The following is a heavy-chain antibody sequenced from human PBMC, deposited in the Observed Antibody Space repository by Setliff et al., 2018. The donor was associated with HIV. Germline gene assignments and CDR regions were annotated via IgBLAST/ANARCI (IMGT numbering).Heavy chain of an antibody. Sequence: SETLSLTCTVSGDSLSDYHLSWIRQPPGKGLEWIGYIFDNGKTYYNPSLRSRVTISLDTSTSQFSLRLNSVTAADTAHYFCVVYFIVNGGRGLWGQGTQVTVSS. CDR2: IFDNGKT. D-gene: IGHD2-15*01. J-gene: IGHJ4*02. V-gene: IGHV4-59*01. CDR1: GDSLSDYH. CDR3: VVYFIVNGGRGL.